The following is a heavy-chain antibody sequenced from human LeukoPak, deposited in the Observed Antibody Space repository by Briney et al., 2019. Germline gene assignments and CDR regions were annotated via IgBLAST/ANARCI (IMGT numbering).Heavy chain of an antibody. CDR3: ARELKGVGGLLFPSEDYYGMDV. J-gene: IGHJ6*02. Sequence: GGSLRLSCAASGFTFSSYEMNWVRQAPGKGLEWVSYISSSGSTIYYADSVKGRFTISRDNAKNSLYLQMNSLRAEDTAVYYCARELKGVGGLLFPSEDYYGMDVWGQGTTVTVSS. V-gene: IGHV3-48*03. D-gene: IGHD3-10*01. CDR2: ISSSGSTI. CDR1: GFTFSSYE.